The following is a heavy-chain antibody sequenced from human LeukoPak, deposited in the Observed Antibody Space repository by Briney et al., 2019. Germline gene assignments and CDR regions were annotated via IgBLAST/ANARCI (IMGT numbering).Heavy chain of an antibody. Sequence: GVSLRLSCAASGFTFSSYGMSWVRQAPGKGLEWVSGVSESGGSTYYTDSVKGRFTISRDNSRNTLYLQMNSLRAEDTAIYYCTKWDGYGDYWGQGILVTVSS. V-gene: IGHV3-23*01. CDR3: TKWDGYGDY. CDR1: GFTFSSYG. CDR2: VSESGGST. D-gene: IGHD5-18*01. J-gene: IGHJ4*02.